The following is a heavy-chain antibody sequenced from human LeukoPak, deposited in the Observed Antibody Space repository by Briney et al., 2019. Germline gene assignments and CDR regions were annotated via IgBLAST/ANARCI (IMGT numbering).Heavy chain of an antibody. Sequence: PGGSLRLSCAASGFIVSDDYISWVRQTPGKGLEWVSVIYSGGATFYADSVKGRFTISRDNSKNTVHLQMNSLRAEDTAVYYCASGGKYCTGGACYRDWGQGTLVTVSS. J-gene: IGHJ4*02. D-gene: IGHD2-8*02. V-gene: IGHV3-53*01. CDR2: IYSGGAT. CDR1: GFIVSDDY. CDR3: ASGGKYCTGGACYRD.